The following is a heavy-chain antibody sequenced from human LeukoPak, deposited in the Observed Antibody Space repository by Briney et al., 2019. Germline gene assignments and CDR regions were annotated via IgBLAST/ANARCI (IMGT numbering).Heavy chain of an antibody. CDR1: GGTFSSYA. D-gene: IGHD6-19*01. Sequence: SVKVSCKASGGTFSSYAISWVRQAPGQGLEWMGGIIPIFGTANYAQKFQGKVTITTDESTSTAYMELSSLRSEDTAVYYCARPKSSGWYGFDYWGQGTLVTVSS. CDR2: IIPIFGTA. V-gene: IGHV1-69*05. CDR3: ARPKSSGWYGFDY. J-gene: IGHJ4*02.